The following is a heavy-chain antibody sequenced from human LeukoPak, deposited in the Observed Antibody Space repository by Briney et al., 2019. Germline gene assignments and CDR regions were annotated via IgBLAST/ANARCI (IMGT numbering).Heavy chain of an antibody. Sequence: PSETLSLTCAVYGGSFSGYYWSWIRQPPGKGLEWIGEINHSGSTNYNPSLKSRVTISVDTSKNQFSLKLSSVTAADTAVYYCASRGLEDYWGQGTLVTVSS. CDR1: GGSFSGYY. CDR2: INHSGST. D-gene: IGHD3-10*01. CDR3: ASRGLEDY. J-gene: IGHJ4*02. V-gene: IGHV4-34*01.